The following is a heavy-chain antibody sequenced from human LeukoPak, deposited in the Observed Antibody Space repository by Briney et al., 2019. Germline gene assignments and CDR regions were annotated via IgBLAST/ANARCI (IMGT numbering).Heavy chain of an antibody. CDR3: AKEPSV. CDR2: IYYTGTT. V-gene: IGHV4-59*01. Sequence: SETLSLTCSVSGDSIINYYWSWIRQSPEKGLEWIGYIYYTGTTKYNPSLESRVSISVDTSKNQFSLRLTSVTVADTAVYYCAKEPSVWGQGILVTVSS. CDR1: GDSIINYY. J-gene: IGHJ4*02.